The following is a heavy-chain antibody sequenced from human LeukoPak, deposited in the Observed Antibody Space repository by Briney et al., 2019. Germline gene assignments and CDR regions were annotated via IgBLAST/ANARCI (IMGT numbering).Heavy chain of an antibody. Sequence: SETLSLTCTVSGGSISGSIHYWGWIRQPPGKGLEWIGSIYYSGSTYYNPSLKSRVTISVDTSKNQFSLKLSSVTAADTAVYYCARLNDSSGYYSSGTGCFDLWGRGTLVTVSS. CDR2: IYYSGST. J-gene: IGHJ2*01. CDR1: GGSISGSIHY. CDR3: ARLNDSSGYYSSGTGCFDL. D-gene: IGHD3-22*01. V-gene: IGHV4-39*01.